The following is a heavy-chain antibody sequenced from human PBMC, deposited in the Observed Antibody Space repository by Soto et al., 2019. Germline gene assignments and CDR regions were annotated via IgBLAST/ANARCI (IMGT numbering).Heavy chain of an antibody. V-gene: IGHV3-53*01. J-gene: IGHJ4*02. CDR1: GFTVSSNY. Sequence: GGSLRLSCAASGFTVSSNYMSWVRQAPGKGLEWVSVIYSGGSTYYADSVKGRFTISRHNSKNTLYLQMNSLRAEDTAVYYCAKGLSYQLPNFDYWGQGTLVTVSS. D-gene: IGHD2-2*01. CDR2: IYSGGST. CDR3: AKGLSYQLPNFDY.